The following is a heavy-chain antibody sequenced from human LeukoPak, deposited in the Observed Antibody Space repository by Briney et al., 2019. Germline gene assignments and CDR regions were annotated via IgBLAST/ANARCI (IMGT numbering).Heavy chain of an antibody. CDR1: GFTFSSYS. D-gene: IGHD3-22*01. V-gene: IGHV3-48*01. CDR3: ARDVATSNYYDSSGHDY. Sequence: PGGSLRPSCAASGFTFSSYSMTWVRQAPGKGLEWVSYISSSSSTIYYADSVKGRFTISRDNAKNSLYLQMNSLRAEDTAVYYCARDVATSNYYDSSGHDYWGQGTLVTVSS. J-gene: IGHJ4*02. CDR2: ISSSSSTI.